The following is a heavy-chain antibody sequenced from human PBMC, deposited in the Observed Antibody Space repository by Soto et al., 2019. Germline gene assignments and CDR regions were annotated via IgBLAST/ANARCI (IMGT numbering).Heavy chain of an antibody. V-gene: IGHV1-18*01. CDR1: GYTFTSHG. Sequence: QVQLVQSGGEVRKPGASVKVSCKASGYTFTSHGISWVRQAPGHGLEWMAWISANNGDTNYAQKLQGRVTVTTDTSTSTAYMELRSLRSEDTAVYYFAGMRRGSNIDYYHYMDVWGKGTTVTVSS. CDR3: AGMRRGSNIDYYHYMDV. CDR2: ISANNGDT. D-gene: IGHD3-10*01. J-gene: IGHJ6*03.